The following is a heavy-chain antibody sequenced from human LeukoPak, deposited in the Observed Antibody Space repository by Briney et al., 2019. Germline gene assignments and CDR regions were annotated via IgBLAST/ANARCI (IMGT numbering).Heavy chain of an antibody. Sequence: GGSLRLYCAASGFSFSSYSMNWVRQAPGNGLEWFSYISSSSSTIYYADSVKGRFTISRDNAKNSLYLQMNSLRAEDTAVYYCATVTYYYYGMDVWGQGTTVTVSS. CDR3: ATVTYYYYGMDV. J-gene: IGHJ6*02. V-gene: IGHV3-48*04. CDR1: GFSFSSYS. CDR2: ISSSSSTI. D-gene: IGHD4-23*01.